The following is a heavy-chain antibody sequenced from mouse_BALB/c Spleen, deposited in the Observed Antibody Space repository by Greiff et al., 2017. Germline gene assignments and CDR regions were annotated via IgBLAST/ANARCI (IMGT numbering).Heavy chain of an antibody. Sequence: EVMLVESGGGLVQPGGSLKLSCAASGFTFSSYGMSWVRQTPDKRLELVATINSNGGSTYYPDSVKGRFTISRDNAKNTLYLQMSSLKSEDTAMYYCARGEYGNYGVRTWGQGTTLTVSS. CDR2: INSNGGST. CDR3: ARGEYGNYGVRT. J-gene: IGHJ2*01. V-gene: IGHV5-6-3*01. CDR1: GFTFSSYG. D-gene: IGHD2-10*02.